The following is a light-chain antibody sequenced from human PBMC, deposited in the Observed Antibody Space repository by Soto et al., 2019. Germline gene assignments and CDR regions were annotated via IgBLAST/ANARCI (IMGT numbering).Light chain of an antibody. V-gene: IGKV3-20*01. CDR3: QQYGSSPQT. CDR1: QSVSSSY. Sequence: EIVLTQSPGTLSLSPGERATLSCRASQSVSSSYLAWYQQKPGQAPRLRIYGASSRATGIPDRFSGSGSGTDFTLTIRRLEPEDFAVYYCQQYGSSPQTFGQGTKVEIK. J-gene: IGKJ1*01. CDR2: GAS.